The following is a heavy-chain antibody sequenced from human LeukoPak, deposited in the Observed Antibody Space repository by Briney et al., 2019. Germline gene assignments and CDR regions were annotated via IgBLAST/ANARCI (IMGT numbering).Heavy chain of an antibody. D-gene: IGHD3-16*02. V-gene: IGHV4-31*03. CDR3: AKSDYVWGNYRPIPDY. CDR1: GGSTSSGGYY. CDR2: INYNGGN. Sequence: SETLSLTCTVAGGSTSSGGYYWSWIRQHPGKGLEWIGYINYNGGNYNNPSLKQRLIISVVDTSKNQVSLRLNSVTVADTAVYYCAKSDYVWGNYRPIPDYWGLGTLVTVSS. J-gene: IGHJ4*02.